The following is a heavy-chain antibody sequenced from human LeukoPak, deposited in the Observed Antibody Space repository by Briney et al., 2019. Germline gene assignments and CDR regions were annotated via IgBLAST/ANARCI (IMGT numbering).Heavy chain of an antibody. Sequence: ASVKVSRKASGYTFTSHDINWVRQASGQGLEWMGWMNPNSGNTGYAQQFQGRVTMTRDNSIKTAYVELSGLRSEDTAVYYCTRAGRKYAFENWGQGTLVTVSS. J-gene: IGHJ4*02. CDR2: MNPNSGNT. V-gene: IGHV1-8*01. CDR3: TRAGRKYAFEN. D-gene: IGHD2-2*01. CDR1: GYTFTSHD.